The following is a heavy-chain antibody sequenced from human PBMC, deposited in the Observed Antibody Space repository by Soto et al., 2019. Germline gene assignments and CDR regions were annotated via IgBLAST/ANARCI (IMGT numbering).Heavy chain of an antibody. CDR2: ISSSGGST. J-gene: IGHJ4*02. D-gene: IGHD2-15*01. CDR3: AKAQGGSYFDY. CDR1: GFTFSRNA. Sequence: EVQLLESGGGLVQPGGSLRLSCAASGFTFSRNAMSWVRQAPGKGLEWVSGISSSGGSTYYADSVKGRFTISRDNSKNMLYLHMNNLRAEDTAVYYCAKAQGGSYFDYWGQGTLVTVSS. V-gene: IGHV3-23*01.